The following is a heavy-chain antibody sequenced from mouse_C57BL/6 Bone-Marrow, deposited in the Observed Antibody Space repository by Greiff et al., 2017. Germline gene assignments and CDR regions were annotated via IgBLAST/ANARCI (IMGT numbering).Heavy chain of an antibody. CDR1: GYTFTSYS. Sequence: QVQLQQPGAELVKPGASVKMSCKASGYTFTSYSIPWVKQRPGQGLEWIGDIYPGSGSTNYNEKFKSKATLTVDKSSSTDYMQLSSLTSEDSAVXYCARYGNYGSSYFDYWGQGTTLTVSS. CDR2: IYPGSGST. D-gene: IGHD1-1*01. J-gene: IGHJ2*01. V-gene: IGHV1-55*01. CDR3: ARYGNYGSSYFDY.